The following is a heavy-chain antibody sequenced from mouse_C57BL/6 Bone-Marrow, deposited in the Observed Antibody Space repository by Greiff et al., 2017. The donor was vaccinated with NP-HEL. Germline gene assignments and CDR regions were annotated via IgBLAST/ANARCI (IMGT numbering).Heavy chain of an antibody. V-gene: IGHV1-19*01. Sequence: EVKLVESGPVLVKPGASVKMSCKASGYTFTDYYMNWVKQSHGKSLEWIGVINPYNGGTSYNQKFKGKATLTVDKSSSTAYMELNSLTSEDSAVYYCARGTTVVEGWYFDVWGTGTTVTVSS. CDR1: GYTFTDYY. CDR3: ARGTTVVEGWYFDV. CDR2: INPYNGGT. D-gene: IGHD1-1*01. J-gene: IGHJ1*03.